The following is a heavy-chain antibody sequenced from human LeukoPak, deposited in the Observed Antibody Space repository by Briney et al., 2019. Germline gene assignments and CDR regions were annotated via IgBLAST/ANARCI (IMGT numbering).Heavy chain of an antibody. Sequence: GGSLRLSCAASGFTFSSYGMHWVRQAPGKGLEWVAVIWYDGSNKYYADSVKGRFTISRDNSKNTLYLQMNSLRAEDTAVYYCAKDPGDSAVAGTGYWGQGTLVTVSS. CDR3: AKDPGDSAVAGTGY. J-gene: IGHJ4*02. V-gene: IGHV3-30*02. CDR2: IWYDGSNK. D-gene: IGHD6-19*01. CDR1: GFTFSSYG.